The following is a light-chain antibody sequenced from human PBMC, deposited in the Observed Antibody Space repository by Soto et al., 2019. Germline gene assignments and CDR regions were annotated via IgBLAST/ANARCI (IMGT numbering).Light chain of an antibody. CDR3: CSYAGTSNLV. CDR2: EVS. V-gene: IGLV2-8*01. CDR1: SSDVGGYNY. J-gene: IGLJ2*01. Sequence: QSALTQPPSASGSPGQSVTISCTGTSSDVGGYNYVSWYQQHPGKAPKLMIYEVSKRPSGVPDRFSGSKSGNRASLTVSGLQAVDEADYYCCSYAGTSNLVFGGGTHLTVL.